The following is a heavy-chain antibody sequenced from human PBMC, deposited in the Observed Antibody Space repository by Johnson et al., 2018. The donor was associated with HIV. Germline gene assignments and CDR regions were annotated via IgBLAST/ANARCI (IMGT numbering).Heavy chain of an antibody. CDR2: ISWNSGSI. J-gene: IGHJ3*01. CDR3: AIPYLYDSNIYH. CDR1: GFTFDDYA. D-gene: IGHD3-22*01. V-gene: IGHV3-9*01. Sequence: ELQLVESGGGLVQPGRSLRLSCAASGFTFDDYAMHWVRQAPGKGLEWVSGISWNSGSIGYSNSVEGRFTISRDNFKNALYLQMDSLRAEDTAVYYCAIPYLYDSNIYHWGQGKMVTVSS.